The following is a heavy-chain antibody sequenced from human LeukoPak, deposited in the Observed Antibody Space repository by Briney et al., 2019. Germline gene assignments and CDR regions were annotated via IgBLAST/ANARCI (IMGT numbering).Heavy chain of an antibody. CDR3: AREGVVVGFDY. CDR2: INSDGSST. D-gene: IGHD3-22*01. Sequence: GGSLRLSCAASGFTFSSYWMHWVRQAPGKGLVWVSRINSDGSSTSYADSVKGRFTISRDNAKNTLYLQMNSLRAEDTAVYYCAREGVVVGFDYWGQGTLVTVSS. CDR1: GFTFSSYW. J-gene: IGHJ4*02. V-gene: IGHV3-74*01.